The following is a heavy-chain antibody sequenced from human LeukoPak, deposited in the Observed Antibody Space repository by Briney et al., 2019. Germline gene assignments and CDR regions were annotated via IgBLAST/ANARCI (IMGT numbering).Heavy chain of an antibody. CDR2: ISSDSVYI. Sequence: GGSLRLSCAASGFTVSSNYMSWVRQAPGKGLEWVSAISSDSVYIYYADSVKGRFTISRDNAKNSLYLQMNSLRAEDTAVYYCARDRSRVSDYWGQGTLVTVSS. CDR1: GFTVSSNY. CDR3: ARDRSRVSDY. J-gene: IGHJ4*02. D-gene: IGHD3-10*01. V-gene: IGHV3-21*01.